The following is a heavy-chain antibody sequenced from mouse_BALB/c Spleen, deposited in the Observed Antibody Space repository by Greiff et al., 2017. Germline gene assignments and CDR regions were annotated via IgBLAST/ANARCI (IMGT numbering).Heavy chain of an antibody. J-gene: IGHJ4*01. D-gene: IGHD2-10*02. V-gene: IGHV2-6-7*01. Sequence: VQLVESGPGLVAPSQSLSITCTVSGFSLTGYGVNWVRQPPGKGLEWLGMIWGDGSTDYNSALKSRLSISKDNSKSQVFLKMNSLQTDDTARYYGARDGYGNYPYYAMDYWGQGTSVTVSS. CDR2: IWGDGST. CDR3: ARDGYGNYPYYAMDY. CDR1: GFSLTGYG.